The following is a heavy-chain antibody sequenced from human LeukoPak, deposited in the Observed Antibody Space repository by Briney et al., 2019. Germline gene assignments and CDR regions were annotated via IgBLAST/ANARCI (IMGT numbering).Heavy chain of an antibody. J-gene: IGHJ4*02. CDR2: IYTSGST. CDR3: ARDPGDYVDY. Sequence: SQTLSLTCTVSGGSISSGSYYWSWIRQPAGKGLEWIGRIYTSGSTNYNPSLKSRVTISVDTSKNQFSLKLSPVTAADTAVYYCARDPGDYVDYWGQGTLVTVSS. V-gene: IGHV4-61*02. CDR1: GGSISSGSYY.